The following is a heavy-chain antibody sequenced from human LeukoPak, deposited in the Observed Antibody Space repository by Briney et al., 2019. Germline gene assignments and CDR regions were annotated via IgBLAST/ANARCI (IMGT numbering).Heavy chain of an antibody. D-gene: IGHD5-12*01. Sequence: PGGSLRLSCAASGFTFSTYWTSWVRQAPGKGLEWVANIKQDGSEKYYVDSVKGRFTISRDNAKSSLFLQMNGLRVEDTAVYYCARALVATFEAFWFDPWGQGTLVTVSS. CDR2: IKQDGSEK. V-gene: IGHV3-7*01. J-gene: IGHJ5*02. CDR3: ARALVATFEAFWFDP. CDR1: GFTFSTYW.